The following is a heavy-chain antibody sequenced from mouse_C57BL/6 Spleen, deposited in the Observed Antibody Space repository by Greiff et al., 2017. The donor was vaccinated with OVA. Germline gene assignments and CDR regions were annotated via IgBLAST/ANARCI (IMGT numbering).Heavy chain of an antibody. V-gene: IGHV14-4*01. J-gene: IGHJ2*01. CDR2: IDPEDGGT. Sequence: EVKLQESGAELVRPGASVKLSCTASGFTITDDYMHWVKQRPEQGLEWIGWIDPEDGGTKYASKFQGKATITADTSSNTAYLQLSSLTSEDTAVYYCTTGVTTGYYFDYWGQGTTLTVSS. CDR1: GFTITDDY. D-gene: IGHD2-2*01. CDR3: TTGVTTGYYFDY.